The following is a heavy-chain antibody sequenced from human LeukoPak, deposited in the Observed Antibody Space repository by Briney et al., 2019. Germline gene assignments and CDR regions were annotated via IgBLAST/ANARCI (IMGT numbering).Heavy chain of an antibody. CDR1: GYTFTSYY. J-gene: IGHJ4*02. V-gene: IGHV1-46*01. CDR3: ARDQGTNIDY. D-gene: IGHD3-10*01. Sequence: ASVKVSCKASGYTFTSYYVHWARQAPGPGLEWMGMINPSGGSTTYSQKFQGRITMTRGTSTSTGYMELSSLRSEDKAVYYCARDQGTNIDYWGQGTLVTVSS. CDR2: INPSGGST.